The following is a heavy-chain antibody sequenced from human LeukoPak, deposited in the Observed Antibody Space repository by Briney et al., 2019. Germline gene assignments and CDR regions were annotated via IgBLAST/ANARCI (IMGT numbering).Heavy chain of an antibody. CDR1: GFTFSSYW. CDR3: ARDTAIVGATTGYYFDY. J-gene: IGHJ4*02. Sequence: GGSLRPSCAASGFTFSSYWMSWVRQAPGKGLEWVANIKQDGSEKYYVDSVKGRFTISRDNAKNSLYLQMNSLRAEDTAVYYCARDTAIVGATTGYYFDYWGQGTLVTVSS. CDR2: IKQDGSEK. D-gene: IGHD1-26*01. V-gene: IGHV3-7*01.